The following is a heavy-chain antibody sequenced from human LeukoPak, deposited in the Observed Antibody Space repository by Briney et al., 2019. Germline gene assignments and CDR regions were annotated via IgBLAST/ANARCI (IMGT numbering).Heavy chain of an antibody. J-gene: IGHJ4*02. CDR1: GGSFSGYY. CDR3: ARAAITEGGQLLLGYYFDY. CDR2: INHSGST. D-gene: IGHD2-2*01. Sequence: SETLSLTCAVYGGSFSGYYWSWIRQPPGKGLEWIGEINHSGSTNYNPSLKSRVTISVDTSKNQFSLKLSSVTAADTAVYYCARAAITEGGQLLLGYYFDYWGQGTLVTVSS. V-gene: IGHV4-34*01.